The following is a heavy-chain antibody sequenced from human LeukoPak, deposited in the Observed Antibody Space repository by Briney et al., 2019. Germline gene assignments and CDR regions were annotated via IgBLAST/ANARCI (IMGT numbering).Heavy chain of an antibody. V-gene: IGHV3-33*05. D-gene: IGHD3-16*01. CDR1: GFSFSTFG. CDR2: ISKDETNK. Sequence: GGSLRLSCAASGFSFSTFGMHWVRQTPGKGLEWVSHISKDETNKYYADSVKGRFTISRDNSKNTLYLQMNSLRAEDTAVYYCAKDLGAPHRVYYMDVWGKGTTVTVSS. J-gene: IGHJ6*03. CDR3: AKDLGAPHRVYYMDV.